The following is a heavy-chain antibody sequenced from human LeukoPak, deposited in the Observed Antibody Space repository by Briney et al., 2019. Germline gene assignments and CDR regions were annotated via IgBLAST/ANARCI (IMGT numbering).Heavy chain of an antibody. CDR2: IYTSGST. J-gene: IGHJ5*02. CDR3: ARDVRDYDFWSGYYRWFDP. D-gene: IGHD3-3*01. Sequence: SETLYLTCTVSGGSISSYYWSWIRQPAGKGLEWIGRIYTSGSTNYNPSLKSRVTISVDTSKNQFSLKLSSVTAADTAVYYCARDVRDYDFWSGYYRWFDPWGQGTLVTVSS. CDR1: GGSISSYY. V-gene: IGHV4-4*07.